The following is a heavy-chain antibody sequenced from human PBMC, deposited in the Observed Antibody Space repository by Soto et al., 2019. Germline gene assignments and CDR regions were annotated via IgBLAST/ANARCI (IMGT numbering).Heavy chain of an antibody. V-gene: IGHV1-8*01. Sequence: TAVKVSCKASGYTFTSYDINWVRQAPGQGLEWLGWMDPNSGSTGYAQNFQGRVTMTRNISINTAHMELSSLRSEDTAVYYCARARKVDFWRKGLDVSGQGNTVTVYS. J-gene: IGHJ6*02. CDR3: ARARKVDFWRKGLDV. CDR1: GYTFTSYD. D-gene: IGHD3-3*01. CDR2: MDPNSGST.